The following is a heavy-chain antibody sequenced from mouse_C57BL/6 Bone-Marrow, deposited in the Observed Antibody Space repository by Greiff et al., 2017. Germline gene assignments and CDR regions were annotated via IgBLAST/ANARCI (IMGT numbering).Heavy chain of an antibody. J-gene: IGHJ3*01. Sequence: QVQLQQPGAELVKPGASVKLSCKASGYTFTSYWMHWVKQRPGQGLEWIGMIHPNSGSTNYNEKFKSKATLTVDKSSSTAYMQLSSLTSEDSAVYYCARESYDSLFAYWGQGTLVTVSA. CDR1: GYTFTSYW. CDR2: IHPNSGST. D-gene: IGHD2-4*01. CDR3: ARESYDSLFAY. V-gene: IGHV1-64*01.